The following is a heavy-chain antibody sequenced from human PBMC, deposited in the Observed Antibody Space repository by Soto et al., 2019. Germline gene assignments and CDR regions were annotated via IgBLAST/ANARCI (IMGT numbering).Heavy chain of an antibody. D-gene: IGHD6-13*01. V-gene: IGHV3-66*01. CDR2: IYSGGST. J-gene: IGHJ5*02. CDR3: AREADSSSWYSPPFDP. Sequence: PGGSLRLSCAASGFSLYNYAMDWVRQAPGKGLEWVSVIYSGGSTYYADSVKGRFTISRDNAKNTLYLQMNSLRAEDTAVYYCAREADSSSWYSPPFDPWGQGTLVTVSS. CDR1: GFSLYNYA.